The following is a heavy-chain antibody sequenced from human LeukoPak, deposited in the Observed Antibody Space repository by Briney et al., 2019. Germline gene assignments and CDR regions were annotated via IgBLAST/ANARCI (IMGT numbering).Heavy chain of an antibody. CDR1: GFTFSSYG. CDR2: ISGSGGST. D-gene: IGHD2-2*01. V-gene: IGHV3-23*01. CDR3: AKGVGGVVPAANFAY. J-gene: IGHJ4*02. Sequence: GGSLRLSCAASGFTFSSYGMSWVRQAPGKGLEWVSAISGSGGSTYYADSVKGRFTISRDNSKNTLYLQMNSLRAEDTAVYYCAKGVGGVVPAANFAYWGQGSLVTVSS.